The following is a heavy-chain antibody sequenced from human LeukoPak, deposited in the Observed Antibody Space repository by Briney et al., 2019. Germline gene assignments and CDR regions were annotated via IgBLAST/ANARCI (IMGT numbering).Heavy chain of an antibody. D-gene: IGHD6-13*01. CDR3: ARDRGAAAGDNWFDP. Sequence: SVKVSCKASGGTFSSYAISWVRQAPGQGLEWMGGIIPIFGTANYAQKFQGRVTITTDESTSTAYMELSSLRSEDTAVYYCARDRGAAAGDNWFDPRGQGTLVTVSS. V-gene: IGHV1-69*05. CDR2: IIPIFGTA. CDR1: GGTFSSYA. J-gene: IGHJ5*02.